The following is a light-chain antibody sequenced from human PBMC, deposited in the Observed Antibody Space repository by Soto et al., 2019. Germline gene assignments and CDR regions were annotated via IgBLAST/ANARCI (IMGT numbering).Light chain of an antibody. CDR2: EVC. CDR3: NSYTSSGTLGV. CDR1: SSDVGGYNY. V-gene: IGLV2-14*01. J-gene: IGLJ1*01. Sequence: QSALTQPASVSGSPGQSITISCTGTSSDVGGYNYVSWYQQHPGKAPKLMIYEVCNRPSGVSNRFSGSKSGNTASLTISGLQAEDEAEYYCNSYTSSGTLGVFGTGTKLTVL.